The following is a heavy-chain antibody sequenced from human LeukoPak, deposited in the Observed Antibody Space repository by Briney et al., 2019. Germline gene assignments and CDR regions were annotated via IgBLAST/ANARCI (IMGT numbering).Heavy chain of an antibody. CDR3: ARGAIPYSYGFNWFDP. J-gene: IGHJ5*02. Sequence: GGSLRLSCAASGFTFSSYAMSWVRRAPGKGLEWVSAISGSGGSTYYADSVKGRFTISRDNSKNTLYLQMNSLRAEDTAVYYCARGAIPYSYGFNWFDPWGQGTLVTVSS. V-gene: IGHV3-23*01. CDR2: ISGSGGST. CDR1: GFTFSSYA. D-gene: IGHD5-18*01.